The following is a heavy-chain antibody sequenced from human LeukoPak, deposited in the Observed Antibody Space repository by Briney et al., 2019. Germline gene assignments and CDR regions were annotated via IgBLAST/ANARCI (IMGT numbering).Heavy chain of an antibody. J-gene: IGHJ4*02. CDR1: GFTFSSYG. D-gene: IGHD3-10*01. CDR3: ANGPGDY. V-gene: IGHV3-30*18. Sequence: PGRSLRLSCAASGFTFSSYGVHWVRQAPGKGLEWVAVISYDGSNKYYADSVKGRFTISRDNSKNTLYLQMNSLRAEDTAVYYCANGPGDYWGQGTLVTVSS. CDR2: ISYDGSNK.